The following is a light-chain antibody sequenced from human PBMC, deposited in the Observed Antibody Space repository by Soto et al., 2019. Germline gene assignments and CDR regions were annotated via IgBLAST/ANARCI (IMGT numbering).Light chain of an antibody. V-gene: IGLV2-23*01. CDR1: SSDVGRYNL. J-gene: IGLJ3*02. Sequence: QSVLTQPASVSGSPGQSITISCTGSSSDVGRYNLVSWYQQHPGKAPKLMIYEGSKRPSGISNRFSGSKSGNMASLTISGLQAEDEADYYCCSYAGDITWVFGGGTKLTVL. CDR3: CSYAGDITWV. CDR2: EGS.